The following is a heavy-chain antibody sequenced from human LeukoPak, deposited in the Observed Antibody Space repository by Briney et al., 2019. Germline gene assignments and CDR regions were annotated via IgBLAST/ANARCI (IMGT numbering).Heavy chain of an antibody. CDR2: IKQDGSEK. CDR3: ARENYDFWSGYGNYYYYYMDV. V-gene: IGHV3-7*01. D-gene: IGHD3-3*01. CDR1: GFTFSTYS. J-gene: IGHJ6*03. Sequence: GGSLRLSCAASGFTFSTYSMSWVRQAPGKGLEWVANIKQDGSEKYYVDSVKGRFTISRDNAKKSLYLQMNSLRAEDTAVYYCARENYDFWSGYGNYYYYYMDVWGKGTTVTVSS.